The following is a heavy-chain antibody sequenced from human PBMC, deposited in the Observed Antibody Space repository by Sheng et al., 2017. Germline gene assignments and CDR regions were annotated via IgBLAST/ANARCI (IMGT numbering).Heavy chain of an antibody. D-gene: IGHD3-3*01. CDR2: ISSSGSTI. J-gene: IGHJ4*02. V-gene: IGHV3-48*03. CDR3: ASYDFWSGSYFDY. CDR1: GFTFSSYE. Sequence: EVQLVESGGGLVQPGGSLRLSCAASGFTFSSYEMNWVRQAPGKGLEWVSYISSSGSTIYYADSVKGRFTISRDNAKNSLYLQMNSLRAEDTAVYYCASYDFWSGSYFDYWGQGTLVTVSS.